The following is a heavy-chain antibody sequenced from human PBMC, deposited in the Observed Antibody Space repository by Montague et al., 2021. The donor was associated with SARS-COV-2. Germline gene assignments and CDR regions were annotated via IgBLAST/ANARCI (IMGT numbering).Heavy chain of an antibody. V-gene: IGHV4-59*01. Sequence: SETLSLTCTVSVGSISNYYWTWIRQPPGKGLEWIGYIYDSGSANYNPSLKSRSTISVDTSNNQFFLRLSSVTAADTAVYYCARAYCGGDCHVGPWGQGILVTVSS. CDR3: ARAYCGGDCHVGP. CDR2: IYDSGSA. D-gene: IGHD2-21*02. CDR1: VGSISNYY. J-gene: IGHJ5*02.